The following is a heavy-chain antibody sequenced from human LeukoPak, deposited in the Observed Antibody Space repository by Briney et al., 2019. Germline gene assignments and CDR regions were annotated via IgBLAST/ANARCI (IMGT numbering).Heavy chain of an antibody. V-gene: IGHV6-1*01. J-gene: IGHJ4*02. Sequence: SQTLSLTCAISGDSLFSSSGAWNWIRQSPSRGLEWLGRTYYRSKWYNDYAVSVKSRITINADTSKNQFFLQLSSATPEDTAVYYCAKFLTPVGRGVYDIFPADFDYWGQGTLVTVSS. CDR2: TYYRSKWYN. D-gene: IGHD3-9*01. CDR1: GDSLFSSSGA. CDR3: AKFLTPVGRGVYDIFPADFDY.